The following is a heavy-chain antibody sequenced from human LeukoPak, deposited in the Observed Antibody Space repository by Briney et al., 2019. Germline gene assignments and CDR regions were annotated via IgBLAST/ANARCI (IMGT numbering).Heavy chain of an antibody. V-gene: IGHV3-23*01. D-gene: IGHD1-26*01. CDR2: ISGSGGST. CDR1: GFTFSSSA. J-gene: IGHJ4*02. CDR3: TRDLSAGRPGGFDY. Sequence: GGSLRLSCAASGFTFSSSAMSWVRQAPGKGLEWVSAISGSGGSTYYADSVKGRFTISRDNARNSMFLQMNNLRADDTAVYYCTRDLSAGRPGGFDYWGQGALVTVSS.